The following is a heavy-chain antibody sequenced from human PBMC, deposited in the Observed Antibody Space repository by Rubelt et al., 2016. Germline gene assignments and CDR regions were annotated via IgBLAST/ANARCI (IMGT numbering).Heavy chain of an antibody. D-gene: IGHD3-3*01. CDR2: INTGNGNT. Sequence: GASVKVSCKASGYTFTDNAIHWVRQAPGQRLEWMGWINTGNGNTKCSQKFQGTVTITRDTSASTAHIEVRSLTSEDTAVYYCARRVERHFESWGQGTLVTVSS. CDR3: ARRVERHFES. CDR1: GYTFTDNA. V-gene: IGHV1-3*04. J-gene: IGHJ4*02.